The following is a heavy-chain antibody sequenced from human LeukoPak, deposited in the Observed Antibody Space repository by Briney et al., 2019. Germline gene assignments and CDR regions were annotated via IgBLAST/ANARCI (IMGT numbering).Heavy chain of an antibody. J-gene: IGHJ4*02. Sequence: SETLSLTCAVSGGSISSYYWSWVRQPPGKGLEWIGYIYYSGSTNYNPSLKSRVTISVDTSKNQFSLKLSSVTAADTAVYYCARDPGRIYYFFDSWGQGSLVTVSS. CDR2: IYYSGST. V-gene: IGHV4-59*01. CDR3: ARDPGRIYYFFDS. CDR1: GGSISSYY. D-gene: IGHD1-14*01.